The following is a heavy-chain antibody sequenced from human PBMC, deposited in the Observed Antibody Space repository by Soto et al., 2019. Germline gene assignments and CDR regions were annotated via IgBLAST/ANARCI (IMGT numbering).Heavy chain of an antibody. J-gene: IGHJ6*02. CDR1: GFTFNSYG. CDR2: ISYDSTKT. V-gene: IGHV3-30*03. D-gene: IGHD1-26*01. Sequence: PGGSLRLSCAASGFTFNSYGMHWVRQGPGNGLEWVAFISYDSTKTYYADSVKGRFTISRDNSNSALYVQMNSLPGEDTAVYYCARTRSAWSDFHYYSLDVWGQGTTVTVSS. CDR3: ARTRSAWSDFHYYSLDV.